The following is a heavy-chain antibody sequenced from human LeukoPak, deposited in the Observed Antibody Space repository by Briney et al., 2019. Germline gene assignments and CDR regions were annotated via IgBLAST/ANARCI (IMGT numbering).Heavy chain of an antibody. D-gene: IGHD3-3*01. V-gene: IGHV3-23*01. CDR3: AKEFLEWSSFDY. J-gene: IGHJ4*02. CDR2: ISGSGGST. Sequence: HSGGSLRLSCAASGFTFSSYAMSWVRQAPGKGLEWVSAISGSGGSTYYADSVKGRFTISRDNSKNTLYLQMNSLRAEDTAVYYCAKEFLEWSSFDYWGQGTLVTVSS. CDR1: GFTFSSYA.